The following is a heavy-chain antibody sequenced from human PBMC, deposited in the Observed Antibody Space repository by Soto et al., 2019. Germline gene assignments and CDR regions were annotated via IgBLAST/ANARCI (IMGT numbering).Heavy chain of an antibody. CDR1: GFTFSSCT. Sequence: EVHLVESGGGLVKPGGSLRLSCAVSGFTFSSCTMNWVRQAPGKGLEWVSSISPSTSHIYYADSVKGRFTISRDNAKNSLFLQLTSLRAVDTAVYYCSGCSGGACHQNYGMDVWGQGTTVTVSS. V-gene: IGHV3-21*01. CDR3: SGCSGGACHQNYGMDV. D-gene: IGHD2-15*01. J-gene: IGHJ6*02. CDR2: ISPSTSHI.